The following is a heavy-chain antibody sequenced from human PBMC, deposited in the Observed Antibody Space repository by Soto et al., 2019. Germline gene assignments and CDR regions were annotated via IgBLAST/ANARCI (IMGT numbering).Heavy chain of an antibody. CDR1: GDSVSSNTVA. J-gene: IGHJ5*01. Sequence: QVQLQQSGPGLVKPSQTLSLTCAISGDSVSSNTVAWNWIRQSPSRGLEWLGRTYYRSKWYDDYAESGKTRITINPDTSNHQSSLNLNFVTLADTAVYSCARSWFGHQVPWFDSWGQGTLVTVSS. CDR3: ARSWFGHQVPWFDS. D-gene: IGHD3-16*01. V-gene: IGHV6-1*01. CDR2: TYYRSKWYD.